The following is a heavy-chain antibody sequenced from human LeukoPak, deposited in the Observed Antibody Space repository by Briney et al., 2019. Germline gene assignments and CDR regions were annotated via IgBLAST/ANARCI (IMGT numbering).Heavy chain of an antibody. Sequence: PGGSLRLSCAASGFTFSSYGMHWVRQAPGKGLEWVAVISYDGSNKYYADSVKGRFTISRDNSKNTLYLQMNSLRAEDTAVYYCAKSNREDIVVVPAASRDYYFDYWGQGTLVTVSS. CDR3: AKSNREDIVVVPAASRDYYFDY. D-gene: IGHD2-2*01. CDR2: ISYDGSNK. CDR1: GFTFSSYG. V-gene: IGHV3-30*18. J-gene: IGHJ4*02.